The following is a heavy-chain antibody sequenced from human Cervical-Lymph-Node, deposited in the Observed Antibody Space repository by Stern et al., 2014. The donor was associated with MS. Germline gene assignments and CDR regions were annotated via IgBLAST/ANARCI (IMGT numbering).Heavy chain of an antibody. CDR3: AHDYHDILTGYYNSRFAS. CDR2: IYWTDDR. V-gene: IGHV2-5*01. D-gene: IGHD3-9*01. J-gene: IGHJ4*01. Sequence: QLTLKESGPTLVKPTQTLTLTCTFSGFSLSTSGVGVGWIRQPPGKALEWLALIYWTDDRRYSPSLKSRLTITKDTSKNQVVLTMTNMDPVDTATYYCAHDYHDILTGYYNSRFASWGHGTLVTVSS. CDR1: GFSLSTSGVG.